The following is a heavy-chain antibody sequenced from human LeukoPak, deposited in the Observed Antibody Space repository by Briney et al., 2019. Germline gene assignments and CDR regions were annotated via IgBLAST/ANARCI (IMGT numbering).Heavy chain of an antibody. CDR2: ISSTGGTT. J-gene: IGHJ4*02. CDR3: ARDKPGGSGSLDY. Sequence: GGSLRLSCAASGITFSSYGMSWVRQAPGRGLEWVSSISSTGGTTYYADSVKGRFTISRDNSKNTLYLQMNSLRAEDTAIYYCARDKPGGSGSLDYWGQGTPVTVSS. D-gene: IGHD3-10*01. CDR1: GITFSSYG. V-gene: IGHV3-23*01.